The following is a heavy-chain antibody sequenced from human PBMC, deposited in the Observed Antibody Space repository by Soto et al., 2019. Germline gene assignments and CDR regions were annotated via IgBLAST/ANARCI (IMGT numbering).Heavy chain of an antibody. CDR2: IKSKTDGGTT. D-gene: IGHD3-16*02. CDR1: GFTFSNAW. V-gene: IGHV3-15*01. CDR3: TTEDYDYIWGSYRYSRPRY. J-gene: IGHJ4*01. Sequence: GGSLRLSCAASGFTFSNAWMSWVRQAPGKGLEWVGRIKSKTDGGTTDYAAPVKGRFTISRDDSKNTLYLQMNSLKTEDTAVYYCTTEDYDYIWGSYRYSRPRYWGHGTLVTVS.